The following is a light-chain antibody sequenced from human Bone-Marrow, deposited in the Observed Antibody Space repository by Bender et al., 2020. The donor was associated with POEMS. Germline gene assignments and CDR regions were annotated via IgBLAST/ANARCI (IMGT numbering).Light chain of an antibody. J-gene: IGLJ3*02. CDR2: EAD. Sequence: QSALTQPASVSGSPGQSITISCIATSSDVGIFNLVSWYQQHPNKAPKLIIYEADKRPSGVSDRFSGSQSGDTSSLTISGLQADDEAHYFCCSYTGTWVFGGGTKLTVL. CDR1: SSDVGIFNL. CDR3: CSYTGTWV. V-gene: IGLV2-23*01.